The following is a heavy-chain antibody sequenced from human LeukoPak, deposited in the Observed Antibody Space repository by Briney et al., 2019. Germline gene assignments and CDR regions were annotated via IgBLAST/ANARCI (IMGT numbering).Heavy chain of an antibody. J-gene: IGHJ5*02. D-gene: IGHD6-19*01. CDR3: ARDLSSGWFDP. Sequence: ASVKVSCKASGYTFTSYDINWVRQATGQGLEWMGWISAYNGNTNYAQKLQGRVTMTTDTSTSTAYMELRSLRSDDTAVYYCARDLSSGWFDPWGQGTLVTVSS. CDR2: ISAYNGNT. V-gene: IGHV1-18*01. CDR1: GYTFTSYD.